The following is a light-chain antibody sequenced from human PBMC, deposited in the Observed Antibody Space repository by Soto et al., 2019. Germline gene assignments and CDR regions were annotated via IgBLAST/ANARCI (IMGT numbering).Light chain of an antibody. CDR2: ETS. Sequence: EIAMTQSPATLSVSPGERATLSCRASQSISSSLAWYQQKPGQPPRILIYETSTRATGIPGRFSDGGSGTEFTLNISSRQSEDSGVYYCQQYNDWTPLTFGGGTKVEIK. CDR1: QSISSS. J-gene: IGKJ4*01. V-gene: IGKV3-15*01. CDR3: QQYNDWTPLT.